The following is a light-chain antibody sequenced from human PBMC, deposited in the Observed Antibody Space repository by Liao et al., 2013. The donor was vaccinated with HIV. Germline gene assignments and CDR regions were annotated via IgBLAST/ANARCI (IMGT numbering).Light chain of an antibody. CDR2: QDT. J-gene: IGLJ2*01. V-gene: IGLV3-1*01. CDR1: KLGDKY. CDR3: QTWDNSNMI. Sequence: SYELTQPPSVSVSPGQTASIPCSGDKLGDKYACWYQQKPGQSPVLVIYQDTKRPSGIPERFSGSNSGNTATLTISGTQALDEADYYCQTWDNSNMIFGGGTKLTVL.